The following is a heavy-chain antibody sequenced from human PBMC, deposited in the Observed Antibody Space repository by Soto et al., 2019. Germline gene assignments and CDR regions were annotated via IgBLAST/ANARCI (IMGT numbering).Heavy chain of an antibody. V-gene: IGHV3-23*03. CDR1: GFTFSSYA. CDR3: TRDRNYFDY. J-gene: IGHJ4*02. Sequence: LRLSCAASGFTFSSYAMSWVRQAPGKGLEWVSIIYSDDTGGTTYYADSVKGRFTISRDNSKNTLYLQMTSLRAEDTAVYYCTRDRNYFDYWGQGTLVTVSS. CDR2: IYSDDTGGTT.